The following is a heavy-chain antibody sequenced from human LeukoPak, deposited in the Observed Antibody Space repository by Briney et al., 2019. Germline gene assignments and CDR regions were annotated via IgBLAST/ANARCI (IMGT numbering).Heavy chain of an antibody. J-gene: IGHJ4*02. V-gene: IGHV2-70*01. Sequence: ESGPTLVNPTQTLTLTCTFSGFALRTSGMGVSWIRQPPGKTLNRLSPIDWDDDKYYSTYLNTSTLISQDHSKKYGDLTMTNMDPVDTATDYCARINVLVAATPDYWGQGTLVTVSS. CDR2: IDWDDDK. CDR1: GFALRTSGMG. D-gene: IGHD2-15*01. CDR3: ARINVLVAATPDY.